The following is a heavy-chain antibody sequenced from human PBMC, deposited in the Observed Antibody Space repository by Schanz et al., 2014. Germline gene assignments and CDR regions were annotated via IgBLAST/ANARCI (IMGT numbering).Heavy chain of an antibody. D-gene: IGHD6-13*01. J-gene: IGHJ6*02. CDR1: RFTFSSYA. V-gene: IGHV3-33*08. CDR3: GRRGRQQVAPQDYHYGMDV. Sequence: VQLLESGGGLVQPGGSLRLSCAASRFTFSSYAMSWVRQAPGKGLEWVAVVCYDGSKKYYADSVKGRFTTSRDNSKNTMYLQMNSLRAEDTAVYYCGRRGRQQVAPQDYHYGMDVWGQGTTVSVSS. CDR2: VCYDGSKK.